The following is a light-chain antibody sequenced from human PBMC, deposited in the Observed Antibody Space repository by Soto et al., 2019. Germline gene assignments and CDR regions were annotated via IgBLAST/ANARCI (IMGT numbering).Light chain of an antibody. CDR1: ETVATN. V-gene: IGKV3-15*01. CDR3: QQYFEWPPMT. CDR2: GAS. J-gene: IGKJ1*01. Sequence: EIVSTQSPGTLSLSPGERATLSCWASETVATNLAWYQQKPGQAPRLLISGASTRAAGISDRFRGSGSGTEFTLTISSLRSEDSAIYYCQQYFEWPPMTFGQGTKVDIK.